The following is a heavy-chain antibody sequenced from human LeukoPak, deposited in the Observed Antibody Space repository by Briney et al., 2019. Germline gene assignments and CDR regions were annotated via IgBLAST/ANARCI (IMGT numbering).Heavy chain of an antibody. V-gene: IGHV4-34*01. CDR2: INHSGSS. CDR3: ARGPSYDLWSGNSPDDMYYFDY. D-gene: IGHD3-3*01. J-gene: IGHJ4*02. Sequence: SSETLSLTCAVFGGSFSGYYWSWIRQPPGKGLEWIGEINHSGSSNYNPSLKSRVTISVDTSKNQFSLKLNSVTAADTAVYYCARGPSYDLWSGNSPDDMYYFDYWGQGTLVTVYS. CDR1: GGSFSGYY.